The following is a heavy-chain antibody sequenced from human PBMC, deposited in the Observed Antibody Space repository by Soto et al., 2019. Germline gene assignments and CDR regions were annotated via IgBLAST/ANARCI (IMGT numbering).Heavy chain of an antibody. Sequence: SETLSLTCPVSGGSINSYYWSWIRQPPGKGLEWIGYIYYSGSTNYNPSLKSRVTISVDTSKNQFSLKLTSVTAADTAVYYCARDNLSVVQLWVGGMDVWGQGTTVTVSS. D-gene: IGHD5-18*01. V-gene: IGHV4-59*01. CDR3: ARDNLSVVQLWVGGMDV. CDR2: IYYSGST. CDR1: GGSINSYY. J-gene: IGHJ6*02.